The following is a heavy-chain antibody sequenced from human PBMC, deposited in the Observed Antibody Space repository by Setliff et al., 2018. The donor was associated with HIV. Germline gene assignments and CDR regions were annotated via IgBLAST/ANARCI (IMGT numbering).Heavy chain of an antibody. D-gene: IGHD6-13*01. CDR1: GGSVSSSGYY. Sequence: TLSLTCTLSGGSVSSSGYYWGWLRQPPGQGPEWIGSVYYTGSTYYSLSLNSRVTISVDTSKNQFSLKLRSVTAADTAVYYCARSRGPWDSSHEPGSSWFDYWGQGTLVTVSS. CDR3: ARSRGPWDSSHEPGSSWFDY. CDR2: VYYTGST. V-gene: IGHV4-39*07. J-gene: IGHJ4*02.